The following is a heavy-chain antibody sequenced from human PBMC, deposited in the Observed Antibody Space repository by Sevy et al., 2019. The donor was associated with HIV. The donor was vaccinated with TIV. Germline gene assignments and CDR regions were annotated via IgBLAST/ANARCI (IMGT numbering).Heavy chain of an antibody. CDR1: GVSVTSDTYY. CDR2: VYHTGST. J-gene: IGHJ4*02. D-gene: IGHD3-22*01. V-gene: IGHV4-61*01. CDR3: AREPYFFDKSGYFWDY. Sequence: SETLSLTCAVSGVSVTSDTYYWSWIRQPPGKGLEWIGYVYHTGSTNYSPSFKSRVTLSIDTSKNQFSLRLFSVAAADTAMYYCAREPYFFDKSGYFWDYWGQGILVTVSS.